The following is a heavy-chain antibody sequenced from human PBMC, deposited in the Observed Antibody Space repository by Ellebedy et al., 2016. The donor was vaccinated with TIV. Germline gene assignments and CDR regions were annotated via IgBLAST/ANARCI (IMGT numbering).Heavy chain of an antibody. D-gene: IGHD2-2*01. V-gene: IGHV1-18*01. Sequence: ASVKVSCKASGYTFTSYGINWVRRAPGQGLEYMGWISAYSGNTNYAQKFQGRLTVTTDTSTSTAYMELRSLRSDDTAVYYCAREGDIVVVPAAIQLYGMDVWGQGTTVTVSS. CDR2: ISAYSGNT. J-gene: IGHJ6*02. CDR1: GYTFTSYG. CDR3: AREGDIVVVPAAIQLYGMDV.